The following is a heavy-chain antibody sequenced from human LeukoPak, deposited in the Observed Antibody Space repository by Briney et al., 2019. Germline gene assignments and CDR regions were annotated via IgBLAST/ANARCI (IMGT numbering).Heavy chain of an antibody. CDR1: GYTFTSYG. CDR2: ISAYNGNT. J-gene: IGHJ6*02. Sequence: ASVKVSCKASGYTFTSYGISWVRQAPGQGLEWMGWISAYNGNTNYAQKLQGRVTMTTDTSTSTAYMELRSLRSDDTAVYYCARGYMVRGAFYGMDVWGQGTTVTVSS. CDR3: ARGYMVRGAFYGMDV. D-gene: IGHD3-10*01. V-gene: IGHV1-18*01.